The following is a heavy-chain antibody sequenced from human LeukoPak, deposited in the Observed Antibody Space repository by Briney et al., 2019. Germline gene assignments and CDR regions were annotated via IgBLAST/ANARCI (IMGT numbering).Heavy chain of an antibody. CDR3: AREEWELLQGNWEY. CDR1: GFTFSSDS. D-gene: IGHD1-26*01. CDR2: ISYDGSNK. Sequence: GGSLRLSCAASGFTFSSDSMHWVRQAPGKGLEWVAVISYDGSNKYYADSVKGRFTISRDNSKNTLYLQMNSLRAEDTAVYYCAREEWELLQGNWEYWGQGTLVTVSS. J-gene: IGHJ4*02. V-gene: IGHV3-30*03.